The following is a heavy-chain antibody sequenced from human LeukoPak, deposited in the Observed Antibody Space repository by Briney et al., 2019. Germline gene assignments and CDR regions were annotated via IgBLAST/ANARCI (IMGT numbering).Heavy chain of an antibody. D-gene: IGHD4-17*01. V-gene: IGHV3-23*01. CDR3: AKATVLYYFDY. CDR2: ISGSGGST. Sequence: GGSLRLSCAASGFTFSSYSMSWVRLAPGKGLEWVSAISGSGGSTYYADSVKGRFTISRDNSKNTLYLQMNSLRAEDTAVYYCAKATVLYYFDYWGQGTLVTVSS. J-gene: IGHJ4*02. CDR1: GFTFSSYS.